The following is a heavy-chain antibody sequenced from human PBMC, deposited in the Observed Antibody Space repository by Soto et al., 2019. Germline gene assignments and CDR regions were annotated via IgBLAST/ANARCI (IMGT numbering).Heavy chain of an antibody. CDR3: ARGGYSSWYPTNYYGMDV. V-gene: IGHV4-4*07. CDR1: GGSISSYY. D-gene: IGHD6-13*01. Sequence: SETLSLTCTVSGGSISSYYWSWIRQPAGKGLEWIGRIYTSGSTNYNPSLKSRVTMSVDTSKNQFSLKLSSVTAADTAVYYCARGGYSSWYPTNYYGMDVWGQGTTVTVSS. CDR2: IYTSGST. J-gene: IGHJ6*02.